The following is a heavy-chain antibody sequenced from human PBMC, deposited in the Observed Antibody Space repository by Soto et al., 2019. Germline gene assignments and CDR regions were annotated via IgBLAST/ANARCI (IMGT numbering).Heavy chain of an antibody. CDR2: INPSGGST. CDR3: ARDEGLNDHKDY. Sequence: ASVKVSCKASGYTFTSYYMHRVRQAPGQGLEWMGIINPSGGSTSYAQKFQGRATMTRDTSTSTVYMELSSLRSEDTAVYYCARDEGLNDHKDYWGQGTLVTVSS. D-gene: IGHD2-21*01. J-gene: IGHJ4*02. CDR1: GYTFTSYY. V-gene: IGHV1-46*01.